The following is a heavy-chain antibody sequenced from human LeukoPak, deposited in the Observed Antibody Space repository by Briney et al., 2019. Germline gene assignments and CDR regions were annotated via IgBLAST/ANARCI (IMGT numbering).Heavy chain of an antibody. CDR2: IIPIFGTA. D-gene: IGHD3-10*01. J-gene: IGHJ4*02. V-gene: IGHV1-69*05. CDR1: GGTFSSYA. CDR3: ARVGSGSYLEYYFDY. Sequence: SVKVSCKASGGTFSSYAISWVRQAPGQGLEGMGGIIPIFGTANYAQKFQGRVTITTDDSTSTAYMELSSLRSEDTAVYYCARVGSGSYLEYYFDYWRQGTLVTVSS.